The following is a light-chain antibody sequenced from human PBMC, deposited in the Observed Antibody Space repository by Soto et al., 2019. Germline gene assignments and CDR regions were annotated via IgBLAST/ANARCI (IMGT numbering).Light chain of an antibody. J-gene: IGKJ2*01. Sequence: IQMTQSPSSLSASVGDSVTVTCRASQSINIYLNWYQQKPGKAPTLLIYGASSLQSGVPSRFTGGGSRTYFTLTISSLPPEDFATYYCQQSYRSPYTFGQGTKLEIK. V-gene: IGKV1-39*01. CDR2: GAS. CDR3: QQSYRSPYT. CDR1: QSINIY.